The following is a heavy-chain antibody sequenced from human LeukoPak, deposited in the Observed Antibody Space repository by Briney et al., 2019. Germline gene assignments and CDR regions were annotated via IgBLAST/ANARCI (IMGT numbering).Heavy chain of an antibody. D-gene: IGHD3-3*01. CDR2: INSKTDSGST. J-gene: IGHJ6*03. Sequence: GGSLRLSCAASGFTFSNAWMSRVRQPPGKGLEWVGRINSKTDSGSTDYAAPVKGRFTISRDDSKNTLYLQMNSLKTEDTAVYYCTTGGYDFWSGYYGYYYYMDVWGKGTTVTVSS. V-gene: IGHV3-15*01. CDR3: TTGGYDFWSGYYGYYYYMDV. CDR1: GFTFSNAW.